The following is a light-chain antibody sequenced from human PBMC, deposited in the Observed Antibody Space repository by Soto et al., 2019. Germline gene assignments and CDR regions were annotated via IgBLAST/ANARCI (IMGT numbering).Light chain of an antibody. CDR1: QSVSSS. V-gene: IGKV3-15*01. CDR2: SAS. Sequence: EIVMTQSPATLSMSPGERATLSCRASQSVSSSLAWYQQNPGQAPRLLIYSASTRATGIPVRFSGSGSGTEFTLTISSLQSEDFAVYYCHQYDDWPPSTFGQGTKVEIK. CDR3: HQYDDWPPST. J-gene: IGKJ1*01.